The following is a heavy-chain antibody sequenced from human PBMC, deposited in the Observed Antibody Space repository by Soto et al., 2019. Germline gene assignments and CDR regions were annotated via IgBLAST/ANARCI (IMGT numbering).Heavy chain of an antibody. V-gene: IGHV4-31*03. CDR1: GGSISSGGYY. CDR3: ARMGGDTYGFFDY. CDR2: IYYSGST. J-gene: IGHJ4*02. Sequence: SETQSLTCTVSGGSISSGGYYWSWIRQHPGKGLEWIGYIYYSGSTYYNPSLKSRVTISVDTSKNQFSLKLSSMTAADTAVYYCARMGGDTYGFFDYWGQGSLVTVSS. D-gene: IGHD5-18*01.